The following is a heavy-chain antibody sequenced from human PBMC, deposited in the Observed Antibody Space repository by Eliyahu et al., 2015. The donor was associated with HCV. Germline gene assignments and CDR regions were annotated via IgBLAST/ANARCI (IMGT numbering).Heavy chain of an antibody. J-gene: IGHJ4*02. Sequence: EVQLVESGGGLVQPGGSLRLACAASGFTVSSNYMSWVRQAPGKGLEWVSVIXSVGSTYYADSVKGRFTISRDNSKNTLYLQMNSLRAEDTAVYYCARGRITGRGLYYWGQGTLVTVSS. CDR1: GFTVSSNY. V-gene: IGHV3-66*01. D-gene: IGHD1-20*01. CDR2: IXSVGST. CDR3: ARGRITGRGLYY.